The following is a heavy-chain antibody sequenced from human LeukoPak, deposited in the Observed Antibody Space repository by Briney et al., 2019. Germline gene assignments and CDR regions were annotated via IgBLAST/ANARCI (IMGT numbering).Heavy chain of an antibody. CDR1: GFTFSSYA. D-gene: IGHD6-19*01. CDR2: ISGSGAST. CDR3: ARGLIAVAGNY. Sequence: PGGSLRLSCAASGFTFSSYAMSWVRQAPGKGLEWVSSISGSGASTYYADSVKGRFTISRDNAKNSLYLQMNSLRAEDTAVYYCARGLIAVAGNYWGQGTLVTVSS. V-gene: IGHV3-23*01. J-gene: IGHJ4*02.